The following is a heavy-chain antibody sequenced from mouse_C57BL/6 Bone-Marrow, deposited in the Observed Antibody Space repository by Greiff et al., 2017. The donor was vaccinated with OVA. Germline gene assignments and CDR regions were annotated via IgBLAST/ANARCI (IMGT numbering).Heavy chain of an antibody. Sequence: EVHLVESEGGLVQPGSSMKLSCTASGFTFSDYYMAWVRQVPEKGLEWVANINYDGSSTYYLDSLKSRFIISRDNAKNILYLQMSSLKSEDTATYYCARVGYYYAMDYWGQGTSVTVSS. J-gene: IGHJ4*01. CDR2: INYDGSST. CDR3: ARVGYYYAMDY. V-gene: IGHV5-16*01. CDR1: GFTFSDYY.